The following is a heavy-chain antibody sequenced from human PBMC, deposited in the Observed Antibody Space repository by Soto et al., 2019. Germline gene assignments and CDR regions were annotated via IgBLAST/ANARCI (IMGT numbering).Heavy chain of an antibody. CDR1: GGSIGSSNL. V-gene: IGHV4-4*02. J-gene: IGHJ4*02. CDR3: AREPLT. Sequence: SETQSLTCAVSGGSIGSSNLWRWVRQSPGRGLEWIGEIYDSGSTNYNPSLKSRVTISLDKSKNQCALKLSSVTAADTAVYFCAREPLTWGQGTLVTVSS. CDR2: IYDSGST.